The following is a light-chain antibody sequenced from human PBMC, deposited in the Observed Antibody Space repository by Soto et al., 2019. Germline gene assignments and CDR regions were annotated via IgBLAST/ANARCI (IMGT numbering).Light chain of an antibody. CDR1: QGISNY. CDR3: QKYNGAPWT. J-gene: IGKJ1*01. V-gene: IGKV1-27*01. CDR2: AAS. Sequence: DIQMTQSPSSLSASVGDRVTITCRASQGISNYLAWYQQKPGKVPKLLIYAASTLQSGVPSRFSGSGSGTDSTLTISSLQPEDVATYYCQKYNGAPWTFGQGTKVEIE.